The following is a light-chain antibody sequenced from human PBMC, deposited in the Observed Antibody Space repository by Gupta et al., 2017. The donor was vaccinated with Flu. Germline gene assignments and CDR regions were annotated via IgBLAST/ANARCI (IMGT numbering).Light chain of an antibody. V-gene: IGLV2-14*01. CDR2: DVT. CDR1: SSDVGRSDY. J-gene: IGLJ1*01. Sequence: QSALTQPASVSGSPGQSITISCTGTSSDVGRSDYVSWYQQHPDKAPKLIIYDVTNRPSGVSSRFSGSKSGNTASLTISGLQAEDETDYHYSSYTSGSTFYVFGTGTKVTVL. CDR3: SSYTSGSTFYV.